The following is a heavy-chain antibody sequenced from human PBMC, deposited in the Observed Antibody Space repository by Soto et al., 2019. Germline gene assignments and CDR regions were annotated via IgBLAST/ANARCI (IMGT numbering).Heavy chain of an antibody. CDR1: GYDFTAYA. Sequence: QVHLVQSGAEVKKPGASVKVSCKASGYDFTAYAMHWVRQAPGQSLEWMGWLNSGNGNTKYSEKFQGRVTITRDTSATTAYMELSGLRSEDTAVYYCATYRGYGDPNDYWGQGTLVTVSS. CDR3: ATYRGYGDPNDY. V-gene: IGHV1-3*04. CDR2: LNSGNGNT. J-gene: IGHJ4*02. D-gene: IGHD5-12*01.